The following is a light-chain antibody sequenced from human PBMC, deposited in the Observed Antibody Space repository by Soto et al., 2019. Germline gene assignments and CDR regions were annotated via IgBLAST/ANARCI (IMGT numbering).Light chain of an antibody. V-gene: IGKV1-5*01. Sequence: DIQMNQSPSALSASVGDSVTITCRASESISTWLAWYQQKPGKSPKLLIYGASNLERGVPSRFSGSGSGTEFTLTISSLQPDDFSTYYCQQYNSFSYTFGPGTKVDI. CDR1: ESISTW. CDR2: GAS. CDR3: QQYNSFSYT. J-gene: IGKJ3*01.